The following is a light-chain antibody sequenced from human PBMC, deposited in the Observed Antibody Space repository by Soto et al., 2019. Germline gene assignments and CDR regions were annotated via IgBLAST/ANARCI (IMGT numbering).Light chain of an antibody. Sequence: EIVLTQSPSTLSLSPGERATLSCRAIQPVNNLLAWYQHKPGQPPRLLIYDASNRATGIPARFSGSGSGTDFTLTISSLEPEDFAVYYCQKRSTWPRALTFGGGTKVEIK. CDR1: QPVNNL. CDR3: QKRSTWPRALT. CDR2: DAS. V-gene: IGKV3-11*01. J-gene: IGKJ4*02.